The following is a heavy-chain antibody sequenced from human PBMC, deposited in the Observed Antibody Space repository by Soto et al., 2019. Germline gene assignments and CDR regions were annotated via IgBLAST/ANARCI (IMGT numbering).Heavy chain of an antibody. CDR2: ISRDGNNK. CDR1: GFTFRFYD. J-gene: IGHJ4*02. D-gene: IGHD3-16*01. V-gene: IGHV3-30*18. CDR3: AKDAYTPIRPTAHDAGGLDH. Sequence: QVQLVESGGGVVQPGRSLRLSCATSGFTFRFYDMHWVLQAPGKGLEWVAIISRDGNNKDYGDSVKGRFTISRDNSKNTLYLQMNSLRGEDTAVYYCAKDAYTPIRPTAHDAGGLDHWGRGTLVTVSS.